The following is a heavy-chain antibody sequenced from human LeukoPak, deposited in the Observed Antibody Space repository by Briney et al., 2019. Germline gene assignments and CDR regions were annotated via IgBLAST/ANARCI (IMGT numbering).Heavy chain of an antibody. V-gene: IGHV3-9*01. D-gene: IGHD2-15*01. CDR1: GFTFDDYV. CDR3: VKGAAYHLGDAFDI. J-gene: IGHJ3*02. Sequence: SGGSLRLSCAASGFTFDDYVMNWVRQAPGKGLEWVSGISWNSGTIGYADSVKGRFTISRDNAKNSLYLQMNSLRAEDTALYYCVKGAAYHLGDAFDIWGQGTMATVSS. CDR2: ISWNSGTI.